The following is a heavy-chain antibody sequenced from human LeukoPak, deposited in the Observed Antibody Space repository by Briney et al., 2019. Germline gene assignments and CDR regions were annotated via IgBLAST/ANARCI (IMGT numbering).Heavy chain of an antibody. CDR1: GYTFTGHY. J-gene: IGHJ4*02. V-gene: IGHV1-2*02. CDR2: IDPNSGGT. Sequence: ASVKVSCKASGYTFTGHYMHWVRQAPGQGLEWMGWIDPNSGGTNYAQNFRGRVTMTRDTSISTGYMELSRLTSDDSAVYYCARWREYSNGWSGPFDDWGQGTLVTVSS. D-gene: IGHD6-19*01. CDR3: ARWREYSNGWSGPFDD.